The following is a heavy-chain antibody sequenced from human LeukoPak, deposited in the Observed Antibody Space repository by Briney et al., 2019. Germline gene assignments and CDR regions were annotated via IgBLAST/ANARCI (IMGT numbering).Heavy chain of an antibody. CDR3: AREHPAGNYLRDPYPFDY. CDR2: INPNNGGT. D-gene: IGHD3-10*01. Sequence: ASVKVSCKASGYTFTDYYLHWVRQAPGPGLEWMGWINPNNGGTHFGQMFQGRVTVTRDTSISTAYMDLSGLRSDDTAVYYCAREHPAGNYLRDPYPFDYWGQGTLVTVSS. CDR1: GYTFTDYY. V-gene: IGHV1-2*02. J-gene: IGHJ4*02.